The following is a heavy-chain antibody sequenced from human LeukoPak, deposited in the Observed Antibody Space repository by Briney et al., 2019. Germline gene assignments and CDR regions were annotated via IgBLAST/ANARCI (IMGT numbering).Heavy chain of an antibody. CDR2: IYTSGST. CDR3: ARESYSSSCLFDF. CDR1: GGSISSYY. V-gene: IGHV4-4*07. D-gene: IGHD6-6*01. Sequence: SETLSLTCTVSGGSISSYYWSWIRQPAGKGLEWIGRIYTSGSTNYNPSLKSRVTMSVDTSKNQISLKVNSVTAADTAVYYCARESYSSSCLFDFWGQGTLVTVSS. J-gene: IGHJ4*02.